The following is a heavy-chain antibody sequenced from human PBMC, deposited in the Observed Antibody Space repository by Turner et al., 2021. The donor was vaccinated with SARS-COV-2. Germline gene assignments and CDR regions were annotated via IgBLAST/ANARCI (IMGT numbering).Heavy chain of an antibody. Sequence: EVQLEESGGGLVQPGGSLRLSCAASGFTFNNYVMTWVRQAPGKGLEWVANIKEDGSEKYYVDSVKGRFTISRDNAKNSMYLQMNTLRAEDTAVYYCARPYSSGWYINFIFWGQGTLVTVSS. CDR3: ARPYSSGWYINFIF. J-gene: IGHJ1*01. CDR2: IKEDGSEK. CDR1: GFTFNNYV. D-gene: IGHD6-19*01. V-gene: IGHV3-7*01.